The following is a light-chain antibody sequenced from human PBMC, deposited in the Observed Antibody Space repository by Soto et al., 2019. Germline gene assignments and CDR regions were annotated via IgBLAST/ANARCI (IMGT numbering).Light chain of an antibody. CDR2: EVT. CDR1: SSDVGGYNH. CDR3: NSFTSSSTSYV. V-gene: IGLV2-14*01. J-gene: IGLJ1*01. Sequence: QSVLTQPASVSGSPGQSIAISCTGTSSDVGGYNHVSWYQQYPGKVPKLIIYEVTNRPSGVSNRFSGSKSGNTASLTISGLQAEDEADYYCNSFTSSSTSYVFGTGTKLTVL.